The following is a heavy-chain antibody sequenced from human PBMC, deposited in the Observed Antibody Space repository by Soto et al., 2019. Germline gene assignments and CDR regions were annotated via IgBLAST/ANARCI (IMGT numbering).Heavy chain of an antibody. CDR3: ARGHIVLMVYAQSDAFDI. Sequence: GGSLRLSCAASGFTFSSYSMNWVRQAPGKGLEWVSSISSSSSYIYYADSVKGRFTISRDNAKNSLYLQMNSLRAEDTALYYFARGHIVLMVYAQSDAFDIWGQGTMVTVSS. CDR1: GFTFSSYS. J-gene: IGHJ3*02. D-gene: IGHD2-8*01. V-gene: IGHV3-21*01. CDR2: ISSSSSYI.